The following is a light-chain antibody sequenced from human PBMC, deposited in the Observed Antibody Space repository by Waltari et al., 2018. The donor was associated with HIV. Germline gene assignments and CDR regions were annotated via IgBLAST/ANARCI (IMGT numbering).Light chain of an antibody. CDR2: GRN. J-gene: IGLJ2*01. CDR3: HSRDSSGYHVV. CDR1: SLRRYY. Sequence: SSNLTQDASVSVALGQTVGITCQGDSLRRYYASWYQQKPGQAPVVVFFGRNNRPSGIPDRFSGASSGNTASLTITGAQAEDEADYYCHSRDSSGYHVVFGGGTKVTVL. V-gene: IGLV3-19*01.